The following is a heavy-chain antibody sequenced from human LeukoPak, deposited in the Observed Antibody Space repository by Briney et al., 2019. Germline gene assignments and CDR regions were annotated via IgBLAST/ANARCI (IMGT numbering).Heavy chain of an antibody. D-gene: IGHD3-9*01. CDR1: XGXXSXXX. CDR3: ARVRYSDVLTGYYGDGYFDY. J-gene: IGHJ4*02. Sequence: PSETLSLTCTVSXGXXSXXXXXXXXXXPGXXXXXIXXXYXXXXTHYNPSLKSRXTISVDTSKNQFSLKLSSVTAADTAVYYCARVRYSDVLTGYYGDGYFDYWGQGTLVTVSS. V-gene: IGHV4-59*01. CDR2: XYXXXXT.